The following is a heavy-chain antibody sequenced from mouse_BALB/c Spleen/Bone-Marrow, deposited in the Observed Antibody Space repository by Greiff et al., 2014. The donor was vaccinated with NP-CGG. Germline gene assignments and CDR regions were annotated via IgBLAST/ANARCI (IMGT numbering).Heavy chain of an antibody. CDR1: GYTFTSYY. V-gene: IGHV1S56*01. Sequence: QVQLQQSGPELVKPGASVRISCKASGYTFTSYYIHWVKQRPGQGLEWIGWIYPGNVNTKYNEKFRGKATLTADKSSSTAYMQLSSLTSEDSAVYFCARSLITTVVANYARDYWGQG. D-gene: IGHD1-1*01. J-gene: IGHJ4*01. CDR3: ARSLITTVVANYARDY. CDR2: IYPGNVNT.